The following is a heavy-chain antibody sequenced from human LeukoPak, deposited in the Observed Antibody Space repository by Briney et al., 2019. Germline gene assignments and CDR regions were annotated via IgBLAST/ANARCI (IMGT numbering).Heavy chain of an antibody. J-gene: IGHJ4*02. Sequence: SGPTLVNPTQTLTLTCTFSGFSLSTSGMRVSWIRQPPGKALEWLARIDWDDDKYYSTSLKTRLTISKDTSKNQVVLTMTNMDPVDTAKYYRARIRVDNSGWYEDYWGQGTLVTVSS. D-gene: IGHD6-19*01. CDR1: GFSLSTSGMR. CDR2: IDWDDDK. V-gene: IGHV2-70*04. CDR3: ARIRVDNSGWYEDY.